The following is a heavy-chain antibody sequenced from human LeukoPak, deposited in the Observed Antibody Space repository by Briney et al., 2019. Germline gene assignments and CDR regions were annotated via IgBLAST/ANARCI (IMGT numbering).Heavy chain of an antibody. CDR3: ASPPFDYDILTGADY. J-gene: IGHJ4*02. Sequence: PGGSLRLSCAASGFTFSSYEMNWVRQAPGKGLEWVSYISSSGSTIYYADSVKGRFTISRDNAKNSLYLQMNSLRAEDTAVYYCASPPFDYDILTGADYWGQGTLVTVSS. CDR2: ISSSGSTI. CDR1: GFTFSSYE. V-gene: IGHV3-48*03. D-gene: IGHD3-9*01.